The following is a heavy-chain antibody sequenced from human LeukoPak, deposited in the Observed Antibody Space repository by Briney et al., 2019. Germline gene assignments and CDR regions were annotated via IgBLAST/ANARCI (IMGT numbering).Heavy chain of an antibody. J-gene: IGHJ4*02. Sequence: ASVKVSCKASGGTFTNYAINWVRQAPGQGLEWMGWISAYNGNTNYAQKLQGRVTMTTDTSTSTAYMELRSLRSDDTAVYYCARVVTTCFDYWGQGTLVTVSS. D-gene: IGHD1-1*01. V-gene: IGHV1-18*01. CDR2: ISAYNGNT. CDR3: ARVVTTCFDY. CDR1: GGTFTNYA.